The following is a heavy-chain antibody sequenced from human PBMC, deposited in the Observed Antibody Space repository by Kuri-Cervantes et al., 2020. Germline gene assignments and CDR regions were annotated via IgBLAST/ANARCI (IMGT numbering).Heavy chain of an antibody. Sequence: GSLRLSCTVSGGSISSSSYYCGWIRQPPGKGLEWIGSIYYSGSTYYNPSLKSRVTISVDTSKNQFSLKLSSVTAADTAVYYCARTKHDYGEAFDIWGQGTMVTVSS. V-gene: IGHV4-39*01. CDR2: IYYSGST. J-gene: IGHJ3*02. CDR1: GGSISSSSYY. CDR3: ARTKHDYGEAFDI. D-gene: IGHD4-17*01.